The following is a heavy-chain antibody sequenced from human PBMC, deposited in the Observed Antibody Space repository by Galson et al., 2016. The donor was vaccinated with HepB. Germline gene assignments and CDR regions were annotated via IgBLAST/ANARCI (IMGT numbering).Heavy chain of an antibody. CDR1: GFTVSSNY. Sequence: SLRLSCAASGFTVSSNYMTWVRQAPGKGLEYVSVIYSGGTTYYADSVKGRFTISRDNSKNTLFLQMNPLRAADTAVYYCARGVYGDHGWFDYWGQGTLVTVSS. CDR3: ARGVYGDHGWFDY. D-gene: IGHD4-17*01. J-gene: IGHJ4*02. CDR2: IYSGGTT. V-gene: IGHV3-66*02.